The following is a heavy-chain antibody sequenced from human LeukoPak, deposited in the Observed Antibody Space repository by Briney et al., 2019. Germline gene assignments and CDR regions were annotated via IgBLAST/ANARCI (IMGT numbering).Heavy chain of an antibody. CDR3: ARVGEQWHQLGYFYL. Sequence: GGSLRLSCAASGFNFNTYGARWVRQAPGKGLEWVSSINWSGNSTFYTDSVKGRFTIFRDTANNSLYLQMNSLRAEDTALYYCARVGEQWHQLGYFYLWGRGTLVTVSS. CDR1: GFNFNTYG. CDR2: INWSGNST. V-gene: IGHV3-20*04. D-gene: IGHD6-19*01. J-gene: IGHJ2*01.